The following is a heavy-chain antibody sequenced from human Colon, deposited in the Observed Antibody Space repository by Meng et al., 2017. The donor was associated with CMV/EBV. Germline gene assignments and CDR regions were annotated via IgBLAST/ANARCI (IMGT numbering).Heavy chain of an antibody. CDR2: VRSKIYGGTR. V-gene: IGHV3-49*04. Sequence: GGSLRLSCTASGFTFGDYGMTWVRQAPGKGLEWVGFVRSKIYGGTREYAASVEGRFTVSRDDSTSIVYLQLNGLITEDTAVYYCARGRTGTGWKYYFDYWGRGTLVTVSS. D-gene: IGHD6-19*01. CDR3: ARGRTGTGWKYYFDY. CDR1: GFTFGDYG. J-gene: IGHJ4*02.